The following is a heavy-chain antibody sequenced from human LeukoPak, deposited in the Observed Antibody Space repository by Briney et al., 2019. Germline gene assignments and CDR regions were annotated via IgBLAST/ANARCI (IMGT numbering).Heavy chain of an antibody. CDR1: GYTFTSYY. D-gene: IGHD6-13*01. J-gene: IGHJ4*02. Sequence: ASVKFSCKASGYTFTSYYMHWVRQAPGQGLEWMGIINPSGGSTSYAQKFQGRVTMTRDTSTSTVYMELSSLRSEDTAVYYCAREGVAAAVDYWGQGTLVTVSS. CDR2: INPSGGST. CDR3: AREGVAAAVDY. V-gene: IGHV1-46*01.